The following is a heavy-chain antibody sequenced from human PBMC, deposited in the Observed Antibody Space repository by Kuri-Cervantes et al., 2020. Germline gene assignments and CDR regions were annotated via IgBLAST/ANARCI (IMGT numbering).Heavy chain of an antibody. V-gene: IGHV3-11*01. CDR2: ISSSVTTV. Sequence: GGSLRLSCTASGFFFSDFYMSWIRQAPGKGLEWVSYISSSVTTVSYADSVKGRFTISRDNAKNSLYLQMNSLRAEDTAVYYCAGQYGSGSSYGMDVWGQGTTVTVSS. CDR3: AGQYGSGSSYGMDV. J-gene: IGHJ6*02. D-gene: IGHD3-10*01. CDR1: GFFFSDFY.